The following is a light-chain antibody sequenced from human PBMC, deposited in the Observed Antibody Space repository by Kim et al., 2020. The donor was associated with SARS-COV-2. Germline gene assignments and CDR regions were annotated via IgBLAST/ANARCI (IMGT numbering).Light chain of an antibody. V-gene: IGLV1-44*01. CDR1: NS. J-gene: IGLJ2*01. CDR3: AAWDDSLNAVV. CDR2: HDN. Sequence: NSVSWYQQLPGTAPKLLIYHDNERPSGVPDRFFGSKSGTSASLAISGLQSEDEGYYHCAAWDDSLNAVVFGGGTQLTVL.